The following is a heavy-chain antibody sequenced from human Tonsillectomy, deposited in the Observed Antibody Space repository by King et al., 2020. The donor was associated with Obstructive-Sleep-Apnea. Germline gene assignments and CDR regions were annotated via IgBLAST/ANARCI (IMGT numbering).Heavy chain of an antibody. J-gene: IGHJ4*02. D-gene: IGHD6-19*01. V-gene: IGHV3-9*01. CDR3: ASNHREVAGTFDY. Sequence: QLVQSGGGLVQPGRSLRLSCAASGFTFEDYAMHWVRQTPGKGLEWGSGVSWNSGDRGYADSVKGRFTISRDNSKNSLYLQMNNLRTEDTALYYCASNHREVAGTFDYWGQGTLVTVSS. CDR2: VSWNSGDR. CDR1: GFTFEDYA.